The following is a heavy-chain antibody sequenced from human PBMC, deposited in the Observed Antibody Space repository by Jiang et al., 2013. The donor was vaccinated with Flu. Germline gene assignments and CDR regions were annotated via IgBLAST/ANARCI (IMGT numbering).Heavy chain of an antibody. CDR2: INPSGGGA. Sequence: GAEVKKPGASVKVSCKPSGYSFTNYYIHWVRQAPGHGLEWMGIINPSGGGASYAQKFQGRVTLTRDTSTSTVYMELSSLRSEDTAVYYCARATISVAPSFDYWGQGTLVTVSS. J-gene: IGHJ4*02. V-gene: IGHV1-46*03. CDR1: GYSFTNYY. D-gene: IGHD6-19*01. CDR3: ARATISVAPSFDY.